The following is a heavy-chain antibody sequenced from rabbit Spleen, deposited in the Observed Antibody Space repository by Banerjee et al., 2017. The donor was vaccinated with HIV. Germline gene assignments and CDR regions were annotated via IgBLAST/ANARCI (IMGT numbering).Heavy chain of an antibody. D-gene: IGHD1-1*01. CDR3: ARENVGGSVSL. CDR2: IDVVRSGAT. Sequence: QEQLEESGGDLVKPGAYLTLTCKASGLEFSSSYWICWVRQAPGKGLEWIACIDVVRSGATFYDTWAKGRFTISKTSSTTVTLQLTSLTAADTATYFCARENVGGSVSLWGQGTLVTVS. J-gene: IGHJ3*01. V-gene: IGHV1S45*01. CDR1: GLEFSSSYW.